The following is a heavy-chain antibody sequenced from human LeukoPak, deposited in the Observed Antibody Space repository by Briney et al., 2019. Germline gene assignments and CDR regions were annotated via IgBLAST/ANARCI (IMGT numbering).Heavy chain of an antibody. V-gene: IGHV3-30*02. J-gene: IGHJ1*01. Sequence: GGSLRLSCAASGFTFSSYSMHWVRQAPGKGLEWVAFIRYDGSNKYYADSVKGRFTISRDNSKNTLYLQMNSLRAEDTAVYYCAKDGAIAAVLHAEYFQHWGQGTLVTVSS. CDR3: AKDGAIAAVLHAEYFQH. CDR1: GFTFSSYS. D-gene: IGHD6-13*01. CDR2: IRYDGSNK.